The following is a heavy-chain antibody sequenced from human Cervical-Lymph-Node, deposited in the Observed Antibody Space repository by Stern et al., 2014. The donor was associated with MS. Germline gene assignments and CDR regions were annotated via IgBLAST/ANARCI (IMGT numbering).Heavy chain of an antibody. CDR2: VYYSGAT. V-gene: IGHV4-39*01. Sequence: QLQLQESGPGLVKPSETLSLTCAVSGDSISSYTHYWAWIRQPPGKGLEWIGSVYYSGATYYNPSLKSPVTISLDTPKNHFPLGLNSVTAADTAVYYCAKHACTGAACPFDLWGQGTLVTVSS. CDR3: AKHACTGAACPFDL. CDR1: GDSISSYTHY. D-gene: IGHD2-8*02. J-gene: IGHJ4*02.